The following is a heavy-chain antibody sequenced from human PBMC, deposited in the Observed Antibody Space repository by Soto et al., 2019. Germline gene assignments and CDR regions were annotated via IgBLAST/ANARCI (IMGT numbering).Heavy chain of an antibody. CDR1: GFTFSSYS. Sequence: GGSLRLSCAASGFTFSSYSMNWVRQAPGKGLEWVSSISSSSSYIYYADSVKGRFTISRDNAKNSLYLQMNSLRAEDTAVYYCARDRIAARSSSDFCTDAWGQGTTVTVSS. CDR3: ARDRIAARSSSDFCTDA. J-gene: IGHJ6*02. CDR2: ISSSSSYI. V-gene: IGHV3-21*01. D-gene: IGHD6-6*01.